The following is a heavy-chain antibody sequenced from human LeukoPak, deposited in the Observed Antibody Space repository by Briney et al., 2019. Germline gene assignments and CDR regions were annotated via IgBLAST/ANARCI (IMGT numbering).Heavy chain of an antibody. CDR2: ISCSGGST. CDR1: GFTFSSYA. D-gene: IGHD3-10*01. J-gene: IGHJ4*02. V-gene: IGHV3-23*01. Sequence: GGFLTLSCAASGFTFSSYAMRWVRQAPGEGPEWVSAISCSGGSTYYADSVKGRFTISRDNSKNTLYLQMNSLRAEDTAVYYCAKNWRLVRDDYFDYWGQGTLVTVSS. CDR3: AKNWRLVRDDYFDY.